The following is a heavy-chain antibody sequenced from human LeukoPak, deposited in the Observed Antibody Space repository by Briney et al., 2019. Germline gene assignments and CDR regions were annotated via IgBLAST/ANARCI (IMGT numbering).Heavy chain of an antibody. D-gene: IGHD3-22*01. CDR1: GYTFTSYG. V-gene: IGHV1-18*01. CDR2: ISAYNGNT. J-gene: IGHJ4*02. CDR3: ARDRPGITMIVVVITSMDY. Sequence: ASVKVSCKASGYTFTSYGISWVRQAPGQGLEWMGWISAYNGNTNYAQKLQGRVTMTTDTSTSTAYMELRSLRSDDTAVYYCARDRPGITMIVVVITSMDYWGQGTLVTVSS.